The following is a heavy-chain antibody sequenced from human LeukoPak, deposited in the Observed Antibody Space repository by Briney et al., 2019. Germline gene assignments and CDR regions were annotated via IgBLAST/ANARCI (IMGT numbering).Heavy chain of an antibody. CDR2: INSDGSST. CDR1: GFTFSSYW. D-gene: IGHD6-19*01. V-gene: IGHV3-74*01. J-gene: IGHJ4*02. CDR3: ATPYTSGWSLYFDN. Sequence: GGSLRLSCAASGFTFSSYWMHWVRQAPGKGLVWVSRINSDGSSTSYADSVKGRFTIFRDNSKNTLYLQMNGLRAEETAMYYCATPYTSGWSLYFDNWGQGTLVTVSS.